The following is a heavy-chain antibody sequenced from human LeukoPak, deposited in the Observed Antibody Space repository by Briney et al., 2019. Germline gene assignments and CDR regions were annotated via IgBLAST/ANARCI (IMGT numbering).Heavy chain of an antibody. CDR1: GFTFSTYA. Sequence: GGSLRLSCAASGFTFSTYAMSWVRQAPGKGLEWVSGISGSGGSTYYADSVKGRFTISRDNSKNTLYLQMNSLRAEDTAVYYCAKAASLGPYYYYYYMDVWGKGTTVTVSS. CDR2: ISGSGGST. J-gene: IGHJ6*03. CDR3: AKAASLGPYYYYYYMDV. V-gene: IGHV3-23*01.